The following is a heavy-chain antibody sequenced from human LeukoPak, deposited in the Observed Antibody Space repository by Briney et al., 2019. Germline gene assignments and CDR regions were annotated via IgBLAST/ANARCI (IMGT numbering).Heavy chain of an antibody. J-gene: IGHJ4*02. CDR2: ISGTGGST. V-gene: IGHV3-23*01. Sequence: STISGTGGSTYYADSVKGRCTISRENCKNTLYLQMNSLRAEDTAAYYCAKGSRAQGYYFDFWGQGTLVTVSS. CDR3: AKGSRAQGYYFDF. D-gene: IGHD3-10*01.